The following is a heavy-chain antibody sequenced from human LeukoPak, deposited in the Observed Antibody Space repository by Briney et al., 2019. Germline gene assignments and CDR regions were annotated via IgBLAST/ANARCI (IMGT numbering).Heavy chain of an antibody. D-gene: IGHD3-16*02. CDR3: AKISVGTLGGILVISD. J-gene: IGHJ4*02. V-gene: IGHV3-23*01. Sequence: WGSLRLSCAASGFTFRSSAMSWVRQAPGKGLEWVASISGSGDTTYYTDSVKGRFTVSGDNSENTLSLQMSSLRAEDTAVYYCAKISVGTLGGILVISDWGQGNLVTVSS. CDR1: GFTFRSSA. CDR2: ISGSGDTT.